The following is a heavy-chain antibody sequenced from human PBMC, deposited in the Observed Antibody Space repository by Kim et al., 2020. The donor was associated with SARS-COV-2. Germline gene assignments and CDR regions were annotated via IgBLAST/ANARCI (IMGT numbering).Heavy chain of an antibody. D-gene: IGHD4-4*01. CDR2: ISYDGSNK. CDR1: GFTFSSYG. CDR3: AKVARRNSYWFDP. J-gene: IGHJ5*02. V-gene: IGHV3-30*18. Sequence: GGSLRLSCAASGFTFSSYGMHWVRQAPGKGLEWVAVISYDGSNKYYADSVKGRFTISRDNSKNTLYLQMNSLRAEDTAVYYCAKVARRNSYWFDPWGQGTLVTVSS.